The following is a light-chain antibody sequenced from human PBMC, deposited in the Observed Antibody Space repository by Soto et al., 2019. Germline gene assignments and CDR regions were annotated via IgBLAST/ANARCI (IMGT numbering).Light chain of an antibody. CDR1: QSISGS. CDR3: QQSYSTPYT. Sequence: DIQMTQSPSSLSASVGDRVTITRRASQSISGSLNWYQQKPGKAPKLLISGATNLRSGVPSRFNGSGSGTDFTLTITSLQPEDFATYFCQQSYSTPYTFGQGTKLDIQ. V-gene: IGKV1-39*01. J-gene: IGKJ2*01. CDR2: GAT.